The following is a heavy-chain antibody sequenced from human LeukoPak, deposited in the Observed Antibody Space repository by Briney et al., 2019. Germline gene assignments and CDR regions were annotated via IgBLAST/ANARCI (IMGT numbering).Heavy chain of an antibody. CDR1: TASINSYY. Sequence: SETLSLTCTDSTASINSYYWGWVRQPAGRGLEWIGRIYTTGMTQYDPSLQSRVTMSVDTSQKQFSLNLRSVTAADTAIYFCVRHGYTASHFFLDYWSQGVLVTVSS. D-gene: IGHD5-18*01. V-gene: IGHV4-4*07. CDR2: IYTTGMT. J-gene: IGHJ4*02. CDR3: VRHGYTASHFFLDY.